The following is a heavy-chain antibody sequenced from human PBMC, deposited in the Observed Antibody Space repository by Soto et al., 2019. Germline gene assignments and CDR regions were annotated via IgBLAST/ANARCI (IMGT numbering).Heavy chain of an antibody. CDR1: GYTFTGYG. Sequence: QVQLVQSGVEVKKPGASVKVSCKTSGYTFTGYGINWVRQAPGHGLEWMGWISAYNGNTKYGQNIQGRVIMTTDTSTSTAYMELRSLRSNDTAVYFCGRDGSGGIIESWGQGTMVIVSS. J-gene: IGHJ3*01. CDR3: GRDGSGGIIES. D-gene: IGHD3-16*01. V-gene: IGHV1-18*01. CDR2: ISAYNGNT.